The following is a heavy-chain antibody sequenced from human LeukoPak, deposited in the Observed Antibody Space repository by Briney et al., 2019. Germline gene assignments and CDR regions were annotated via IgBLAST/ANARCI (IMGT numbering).Heavy chain of an antibody. CDR3: AREKTGTDGYNHGFDY. CDR1: GFTVSTNY. CDR2: IYSGGTI. Sequence: PGGSLRLSCAASGFTVSTNYMTWVREAPRKGLEWVSVIYSGGTIKSADSVKGRFTISRDNSKNTLYLQMDSLRAEDTAIYYCAREKTGTDGYNHGFDYWGQGTLVTVSS. D-gene: IGHD5-24*01. V-gene: IGHV3-53*01. J-gene: IGHJ4*02.